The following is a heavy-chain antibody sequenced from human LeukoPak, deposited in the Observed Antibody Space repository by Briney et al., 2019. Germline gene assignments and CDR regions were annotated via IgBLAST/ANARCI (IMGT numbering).Heavy chain of an antibody. CDR3: ARGGYYYDSSGYRLDY. D-gene: IGHD3-22*01. CDR1: GYSLTSYW. J-gene: IGHJ4*02. CDR2: IYPGDSDT. V-gene: IGHV5-51*01. Sequence: GESLKISCKGSGYSLTSYWIGWVRQMPGKGLEWMGIIYPGDSDTRYSPSFQGQVTISADKSISTAYLQWSSLKASDTAMYYCARGGYYYDSSGYRLDYWGQGTLVTVSS.